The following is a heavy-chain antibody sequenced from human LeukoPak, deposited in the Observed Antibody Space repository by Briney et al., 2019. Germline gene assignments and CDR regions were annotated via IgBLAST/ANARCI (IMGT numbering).Heavy chain of an antibody. J-gene: IGHJ4*02. CDR3: ARGEFYYGSGSYYGFDY. V-gene: IGHV4-39*07. CDR1: GASISSTSYY. CDR2: TYYRGTT. D-gene: IGHD3-10*01. Sequence: PSETLSLTCTVSGASISSTSYYWGWIRQPPGKGLEWIGSTYYRGTTYYNPSLKSRVTISVDTSKNQFSLKLSSVTAADTAVYYCARGEFYYGSGSYYGFDYWGQGTLVTVSS.